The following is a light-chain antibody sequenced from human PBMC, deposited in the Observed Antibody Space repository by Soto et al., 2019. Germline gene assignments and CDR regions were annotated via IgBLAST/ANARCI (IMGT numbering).Light chain of an antibody. CDR3: QQYDNFPRAIN. CDR2: DAS. Sequence: DVQVTKSPSSLSSSGGHIVNIACSVLQDISNYLHWYQQKPGKAPELLIYDASNLETGVPSRFSGSGSGTDFTFTISSLQPEDIATYYCQQYDNFPRAINFGQGTRLEI. J-gene: IGKJ5*01. CDR1: QDISNY. V-gene: IGKV1-33*01.